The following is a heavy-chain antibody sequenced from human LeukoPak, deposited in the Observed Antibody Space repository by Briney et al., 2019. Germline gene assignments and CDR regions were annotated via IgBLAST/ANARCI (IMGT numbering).Heavy chain of an antibody. CDR1: GYSFTSYW. Sequence: GESLKISCKGSGYSFTSYWIGWVRQMPGKGLEWLGIINPGDSDTRYSPSFQGQVTIPADKSISTANSQWSSLKASDTAMYYCARRIGSGWYDYWGQGTLVTVSS. CDR3: ARRIGSGWYDY. J-gene: IGHJ4*02. V-gene: IGHV5-51*01. CDR2: INPGDSDT. D-gene: IGHD6-19*01.